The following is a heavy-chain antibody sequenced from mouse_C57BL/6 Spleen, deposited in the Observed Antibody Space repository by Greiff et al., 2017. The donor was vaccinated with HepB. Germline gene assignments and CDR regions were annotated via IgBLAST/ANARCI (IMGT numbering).Heavy chain of an antibody. V-gene: IGHV1-50*01. Sequence: QVQLKQPGAELVKPGASVKLSCKASGYTFTSYWMQWIKQRPGQGLEWIGEIDPSDSYTNYNQKFKGKATLTVDTSSSTAYMQLSSLTSEDSAVYYCARWGTTVPHWYFDVWGTGTTVTVSS. CDR1: GYTFTSYW. J-gene: IGHJ1*03. CDR3: ARWGTTVPHWYFDV. CDR2: IDPSDSYT. D-gene: IGHD1-1*01.